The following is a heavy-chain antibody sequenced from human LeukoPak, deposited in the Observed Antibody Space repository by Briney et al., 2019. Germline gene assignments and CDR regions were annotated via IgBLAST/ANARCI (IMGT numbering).Heavy chain of an antibody. CDR3: AIGGDSSTSCYRCFNY. J-gene: IGHJ4*02. CDR2: VYPGDSDT. V-gene: IGHV5-51*01. Sequence: GESLKISCKASGYSFTTYWIAWVRQLPGKGLECMGIVYPGDSDTRYRSSFEGQVTISADKSIGTAYLQWSSLKASDTAMYYCAIGGDSSTSCYRCFNYWGQGTLVTVSS. D-gene: IGHD2-2*01. CDR1: GYSFTTYW.